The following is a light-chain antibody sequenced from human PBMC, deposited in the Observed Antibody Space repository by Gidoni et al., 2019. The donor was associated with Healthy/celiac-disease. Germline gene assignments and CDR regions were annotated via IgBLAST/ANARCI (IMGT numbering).Light chain of an antibody. V-gene: IGKV1-5*03. CDR1: QSISNW. CDR2: KAS. CDR3: QQYISQWT. Sequence: DIQMTQSPSTLSASVGDRVTITCRASQSISNWLAWDQQKPGKAPKLLIYKASSLQSGVPSRFSGSGSGTEFTLTISSLQPDDFATYYCQQYISQWTFGQGTKVEIK. J-gene: IGKJ1*01.